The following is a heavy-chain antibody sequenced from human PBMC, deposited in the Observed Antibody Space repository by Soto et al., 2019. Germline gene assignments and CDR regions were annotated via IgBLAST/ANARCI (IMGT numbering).Heavy chain of an antibody. CDR3: VASLAASGLNWLDP. Sequence: PSETLSLTCIVSGGSISEKYWNWVRQPPGKGLEWIGLIFANGHTDYNPSLKSRVTMSVDASKNQFSLRLTSMTAADTAVYYCVASLAASGLNWLDPWGQGTLVTV. CDR1: GGSISEKY. CDR2: IFANGHT. V-gene: IGHV4-4*07. J-gene: IGHJ5*02. D-gene: IGHD6-13*01.